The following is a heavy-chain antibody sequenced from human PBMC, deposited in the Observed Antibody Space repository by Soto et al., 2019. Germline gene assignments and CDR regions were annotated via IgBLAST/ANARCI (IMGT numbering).Heavy chain of an antibody. D-gene: IGHD1-26*01. Sequence: GGSLRLSCEASGFNFRDFWMHWVRQPPGKGPEWVSNIPSDGRDVSYADSVRGRFTISRDDAGNTLYLQMSDLRVENTAIYYCTRDDSGLGIDYWGQGTQVTVYS. J-gene: IGHJ4*02. CDR3: TRDDSGLGIDY. CDR1: GFNFRDFW. V-gene: IGHV3-74*01. CDR2: IPSDGRDV.